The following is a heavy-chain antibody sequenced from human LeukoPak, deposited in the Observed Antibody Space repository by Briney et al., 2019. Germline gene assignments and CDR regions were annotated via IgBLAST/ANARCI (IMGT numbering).Heavy chain of an antibody. V-gene: IGHV1-69*04. CDR1: GGTFSSYA. Sequence: SVKVSCKASGGTFSSYAISWVRQAPGQGLEWMGRIIPILGIANYAQKFQGRVTITADKSTSTAYMELSSLRSEDTAVYYCARSITMVRGADINWFDPWGQGTLVTVSS. CDR3: ARSITMVRGADINWFDP. D-gene: IGHD3-10*01. J-gene: IGHJ5*02. CDR2: IIPILGIA.